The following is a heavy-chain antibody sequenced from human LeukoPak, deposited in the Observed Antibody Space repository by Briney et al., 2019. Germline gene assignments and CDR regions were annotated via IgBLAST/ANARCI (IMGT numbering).Heavy chain of an antibody. CDR3: ATDGAGFDT. V-gene: IGHV3-11*01. CDR2: INIGGTNT. J-gene: IGHJ5*02. Sequence: PGGSLRLSCAASGFTFNDYYRSWIRQAPGKGLEWLSYINIGGTNTHYADSVKGRFTISRDNAKKSLYLEMNNLRAEDTAVYYCATDGAGFDTWGQGVLVTVS. CDR1: GFTFNDYY.